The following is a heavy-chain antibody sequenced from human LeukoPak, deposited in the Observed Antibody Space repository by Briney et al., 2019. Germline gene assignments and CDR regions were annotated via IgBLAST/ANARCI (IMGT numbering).Heavy chain of an antibody. CDR3: AGSDKDILTGYSTSNFDY. D-gene: IGHD3-9*01. J-gene: IGHJ4*02. V-gene: IGHV4-34*01. CDR1: GGSFSAYY. Sequence: SETLSLTCAVYGGSFSAYYWNWIRQPPGKGLEWIGEINHSGSTNYNPSLKSRVTISVDTSKKQFSLKLSSVTAADTAVYYCAGSDKDILTGYSTSNFDYWGQGTLVTVSS. CDR2: INHSGST.